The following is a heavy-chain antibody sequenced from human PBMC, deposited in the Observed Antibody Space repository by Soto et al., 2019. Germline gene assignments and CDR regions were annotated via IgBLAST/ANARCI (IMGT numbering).Heavy chain of an antibody. Sequence: SETLSLTCTVSGGSISSGDYYWSWIRQPPGKGLEWIGYIYYSGSTYYNPSLKSRVTISVDTSKNQFSLKLSSVTAADTAVYYCARASDYYDSSGPARERHAFDIWGQGTMVTGSS. V-gene: IGHV4-30-4*01. CDR1: GGSISSGDYY. J-gene: IGHJ3*02. CDR3: ARASDYYDSSGPARERHAFDI. CDR2: IYYSGST. D-gene: IGHD3-22*01.